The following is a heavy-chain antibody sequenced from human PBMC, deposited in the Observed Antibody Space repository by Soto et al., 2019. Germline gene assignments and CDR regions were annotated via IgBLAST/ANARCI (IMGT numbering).Heavy chain of an antibody. CDR2: IDPSDSYS. D-gene: IGHD3-16*01. CDR1: GYSFADYW. J-gene: IGHJ5*02. V-gene: IGHV5-10-1*01. Sequence: GESLKLSCQGSGYSFADYWVAWVRQMPGKGLEWVGKIDPSDSYSNYNPSFQGHVTISVDKSINTAYLQWSSLKASDTGIYYCARQDGWAVASRRNWFDPWGQGTLVTVSS. CDR3: ARQDGWAVASRRNWFDP.